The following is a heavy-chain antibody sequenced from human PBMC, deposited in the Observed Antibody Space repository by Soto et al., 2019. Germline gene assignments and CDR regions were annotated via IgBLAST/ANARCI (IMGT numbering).Heavy chain of an antibody. V-gene: IGHV3-30*18. CDR2: ISHDGSEE. CDR1: GFIFSSYG. D-gene: IGHD3-3*01. CDR3: AKDEGLFAIFGVVTHYSYALDV. Sequence: GGSLRLSFAASGFIFSSYGMHCVRQAPGKGLEWVALISHDGSEEYYAHSVRGRFSISRDNPENTLYLQMNSLRDEDTALYYCAKDEGLFAIFGVVTHYSYALDVWGQGTTVTVS. J-gene: IGHJ6*02.